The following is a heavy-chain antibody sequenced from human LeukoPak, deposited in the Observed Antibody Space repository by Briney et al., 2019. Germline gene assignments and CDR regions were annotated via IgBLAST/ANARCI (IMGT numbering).Heavy chain of an antibody. CDR3: ASESSGDAFDI. Sequence: SGGSTYYADSVKGRFTISRDNSKNTLHLQMNSLRAEDTAVYYCASESSGDAFDIWGQGTMVTVSS. D-gene: IGHD3-22*01. J-gene: IGHJ3*02. V-gene: IGHV3-53*01. CDR2: SGGST.